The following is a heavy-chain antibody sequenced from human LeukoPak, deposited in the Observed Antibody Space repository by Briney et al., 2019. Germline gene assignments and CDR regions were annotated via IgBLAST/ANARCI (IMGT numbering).Heavy chain of an antibody. D-gene: IGHD6-13*01. CDR1: GYTFTSYG. CDR3: ARESSSWSYYYYGMGV. V-gene: IGHV1-18*01. J-gene: IGHJ6*02. CDR2: ISAYNGNT. Sequence: ASVKVSCKASGYTFTSYGISWVRQAPGQGLEWMGWISAYNGNTNYAQKLQGRVTMTTDTSTSTAYMELRSLRSDDTAVYYCARESSSWSYYYYGMGVWGQGTTVTVSS.